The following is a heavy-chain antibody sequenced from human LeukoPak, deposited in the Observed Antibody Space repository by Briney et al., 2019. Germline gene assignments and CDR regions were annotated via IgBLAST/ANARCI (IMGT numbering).Heavy chain of an antibody. V-gene: IGHV3-7*01. D-gene: IGHD6-13*01. CDR3: ARDGTAAGLYFDL. CDR2: IRQDGSEK. CDR1: GGSISSGDYY. Sequence: ETLSLTCTVSGGSISSGDYYWSWIRQPPGKGLEWVASIRQDGSEKTYVDSVKGRFTTSRDNTKNSLYLQMSSLTAEDTAVYYCARDGTAAGLYFDLWGQGTLVTVSS. J-gene: IGHJ4*01.